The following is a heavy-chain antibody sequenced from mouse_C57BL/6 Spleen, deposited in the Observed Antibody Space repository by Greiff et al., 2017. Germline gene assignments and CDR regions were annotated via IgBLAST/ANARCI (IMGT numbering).Heavy chain of an antibody. CDR1: GYSFTDYN. D-gene: IGHD1-1*01. Sequence: VQLKQSGPELVKPGASVKISCKASGYSFTDYNMNWVKQSNGKSLEWIGVINPNYGTTSYNQKFKGKATLTVDQSSSTAYMQLNSLTSEDSAVYYCARWEVITTVVAPMDYWGQGTSVTVSS. V-gene: IGHV1-39*01. J-gene: IGHJ4*01. CDR3: ARWEVITTVVAPMDY. CDR2: INPNYGTT.